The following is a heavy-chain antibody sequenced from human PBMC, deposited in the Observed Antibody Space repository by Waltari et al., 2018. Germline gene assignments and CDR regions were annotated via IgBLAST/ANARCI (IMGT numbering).Heavy chain of an antibody. V-gene: IGHV4-39*01. CDR1: GGPITTNYN. CDR2: MQYRGST. Sequence: QLQLQESGPGLVRPSETLSLTCTVSGGPITTNYNWAWLRQPPGKGLEWMGNMQYRGSTFYNPSLMSRVTISLDTSKNQFSLTLTSVDAADTAVYFCGRIAFGDDGGYFQYWGQGTLVTVSS. CDR3: GRIAFGDDGGYFQY. D-gene: IGHD4-17*01. J-gene: IGHJ1*01.